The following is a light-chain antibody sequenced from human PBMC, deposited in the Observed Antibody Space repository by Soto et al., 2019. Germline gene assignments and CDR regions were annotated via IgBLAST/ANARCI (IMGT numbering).Light chain of an antibody. CDR3: CSYAGSSTWV. J-gene: IGLJ3*02. CDR1: SSDVGSYNF. V-gene: IGLV2-23*01. Sequence: QSALTQPASVSGSPGQSITISCTGTSSDVGSYNFVSWYQQHPGKAPKLMIYEGSERPSGVSNRFTGSKSGNTASLTISGLQAEDEAGYYCCSYAGSSTWVFGGGTKLTVL. CDR2: EGS.